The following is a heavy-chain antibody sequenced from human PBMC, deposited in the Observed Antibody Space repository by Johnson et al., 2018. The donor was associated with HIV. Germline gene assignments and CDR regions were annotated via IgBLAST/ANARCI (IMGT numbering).Heavy chain of an antibody. Sequence: VQLVESGGGLVQPGGSLRLSCAASGFTVTNKYMSWVRQAPGKGLEWVSVMYGGGSTYPADSVKGRFSRSRDNSKNTVYLQVNSLRAEDRAVYDCARDRQSGGGDADAFDIWGQGTLVSVSS. CDR3: ARDRQSGGGDADAFDI. CDR1: GFTVTNKY. CDR2: MYGGGST. J-gene: IGHJ3*02. V-gene: IGHV3-66*01. D-gene: IGHD3-16*01.